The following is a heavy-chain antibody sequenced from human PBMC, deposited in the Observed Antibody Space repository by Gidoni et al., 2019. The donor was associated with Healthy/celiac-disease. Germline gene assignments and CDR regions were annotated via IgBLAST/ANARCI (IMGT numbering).Heavy chain of an antibody. CDR3: ARPLRWKGYYYYGMDV. J-gene: IGHJ6*02. D-gene: IGHD3-3*01. Sequence: QVQLQPWGAGLLKPSETLSLTCAVYGGSVSGYYWCWSRQPPGKGLEWIGEINHSGSTNYNPSLKSRVTISVDTSKNQFSLKLSSVTAADTAVYYCARPLRWKGYYYYGMDVWGQGTTVTVSS. CDR1: GGSVSGYY. CDR2: INHSGST. V-gene: IGHV4-34*01.